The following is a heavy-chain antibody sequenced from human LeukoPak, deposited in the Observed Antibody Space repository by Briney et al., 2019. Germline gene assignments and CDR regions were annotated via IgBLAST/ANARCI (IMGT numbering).Heavy chain of an antibody. CDR3: ARHLTVTTTDFDY. V-gene: IGHV4-59*08. J-gene: IGHJ4*02. CDR1: GGSISSYY. CDR2: IYYSGST. D-gene: IGHD4-17*01. Sequence: SETLSLTCTVSGGSISSYYWSWIRQPPGKGLEWIGYIYYSGSTNYIPSLKSRVTISVDTSKNQFSLKLSSVTAADTAVYYCARHLTVTTTDFDYWGQGTLVTVSS.